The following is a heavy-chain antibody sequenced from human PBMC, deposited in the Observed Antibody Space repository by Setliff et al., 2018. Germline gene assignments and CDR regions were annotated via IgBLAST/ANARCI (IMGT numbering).Heavy chain of an antibody. CDR3: ATRMPDYYGSGGNWFDP. V-gene: IGHV4-59*06. D-gene: IGHD3-10*01. CDR1: GGSISSHY. J-gene: IGHJ5*02. Sequence: SETLSLTCTVSGGSISSHYWSWIRQPPGKGLEWIGYIYYSGSTYYNPSLKSRVTISVDTSKNQFSLKLSSVTAADTAVYYCATRMPDYYGSGGNWFDPWGQGTLVTVSS. CDR2: IYYSGST.